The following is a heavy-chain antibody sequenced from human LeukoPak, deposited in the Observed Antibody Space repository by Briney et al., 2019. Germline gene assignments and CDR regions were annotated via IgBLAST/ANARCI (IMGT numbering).Heavy chain of an antibody. CDR3: ARDGGGSKWGYYYYYMDV. J-gene: IGHJ6*03. Sequence: PPETLSLTCTVSGGSISSYYWSWIRQPPGKGLEWIGYIYYSGSTNYNPSLKSRVTISVDTSKNQFSLKLSSVTAADTAVYYCARDGGGSKWGYYYYYMDVWGKGTTVTISS. D-gene: IGHD1-26*01. CDR2: IYYSGST. CDR1: GGSISSYY. V-gene: IGHV4-59*01.